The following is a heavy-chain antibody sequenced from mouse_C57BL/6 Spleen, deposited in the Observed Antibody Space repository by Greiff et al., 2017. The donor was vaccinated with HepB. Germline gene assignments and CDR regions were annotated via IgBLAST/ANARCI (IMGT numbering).Heavy chain of an antibody. CDR3: ARDYYGRDWYFDV. CDR2: INPNNGGT. D-gene: IGHD1-1*01. J-gene: IGHJ1*03. CDR1: GYTFTDYN. V-gene: IGHV1-22*01. Sequence: VQLKESGPELVKPGASVKMSCKASGYTFTDYNMHWVKQSHGKSLEWIGYINPNNGGTSYNQKFKGKATLTVNKSSSTAYMELRSLTSEDSAVYYCARDYYGRDWYFDVWGTGTTVTVSS.